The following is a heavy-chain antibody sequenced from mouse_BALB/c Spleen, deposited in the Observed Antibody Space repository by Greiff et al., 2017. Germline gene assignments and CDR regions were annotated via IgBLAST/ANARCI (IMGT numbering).Heavy chain of an antibody. CDR3: ARVGDDYAMDY. Sequence: QVQLQQSGAELVRPGTSVKVSCKASGYAFTNYLIEWVKQRPGQGLEWIGVINPGSGGTNYNEKFKGRATLTADKSSSTSYMHLSSLTSDDSAVYCCARVGDDYAMDYWGQGTSVTVSS. D-gene: IGHD2-13*01. J-gene: IGHJ4*01. CDR2: INPGSGGT. V-gene: IGHV1-54*01. CDR1: GYAFTNYL.